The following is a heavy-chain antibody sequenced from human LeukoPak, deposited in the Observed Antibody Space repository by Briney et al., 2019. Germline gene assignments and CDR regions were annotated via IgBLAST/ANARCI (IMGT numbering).Heavy chain of an antibody. CDR3: ARQGGSSLNFDY. Sequence: ASVKVSCKASGYTFTGYYIHWVRQAPGQGLEWMGWINPNSGDTSHAQRFQDRVTMTRDMSTSTAYMDLSMLTSDETALYYCARQGGSSLNFDYWGQGTLVPSPQ. V-gene: IGHV1-2*02. J-gene: IGHJ4*02. D-gene: IGHD1-26*01. CDR1: GYTFTGYY. CDR2: INPNSGDT.